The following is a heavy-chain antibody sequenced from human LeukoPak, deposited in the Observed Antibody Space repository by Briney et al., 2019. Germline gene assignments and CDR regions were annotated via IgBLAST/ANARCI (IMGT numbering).Heavy chain of an antibody. Sequence: PSETLSLTCTVSGYSISSGYYWGWIRQPPGKGLEWIGSIYHSGSTYYNPSLKSRVTISVDTSKNQFSLKLSSVTAADTAVYYCARDRIVGATFTDYWGQGTLVTVSS. D-gene: IGHD1-26*01. CDR1: GYSISSGYY. V-gene: IGHV4-38-2*02. CDR2: IYHSGST. CDR3: ARDRIVGATFTDY. J-gene: IGHJ4*02.